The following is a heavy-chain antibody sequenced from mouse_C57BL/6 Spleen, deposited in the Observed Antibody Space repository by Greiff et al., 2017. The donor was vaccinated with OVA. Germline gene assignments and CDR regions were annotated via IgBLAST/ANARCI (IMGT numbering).Heavy chain of an antibody. V-gene: IGHV1-18*01. CDR3: ARWGLRRSFDY. Sequence: EVQLQQSGPELVKPGASVKISCKASGYTFTDYNMDWVKQSHGKSLEWIGDINPNNGGTIYNQKFKGKATMTVDKSSSTAYMEIRSLTAEDTAVYDCARWGLRRSFDYWGQGTTLTVSS. J-gene: IGHJ2*01. CDR2: INPNNGGT. D-gene: IGHD2-2*01. CDR1: GYTFTDYN.